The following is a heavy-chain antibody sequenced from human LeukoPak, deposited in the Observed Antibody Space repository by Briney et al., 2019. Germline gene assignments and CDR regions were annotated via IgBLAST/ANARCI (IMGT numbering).Heavy chain of an antibody. Sequence: ASVKVSCKASGYTFTSYHMHWVRQAPGQGLEWMGIINPSSGSTSYAQKFQGGVTMTRDTSTSTVYMQLSSLRSEDTAVYYCAREFEGDGYVYWGQGTLVTVSS. CDR2: INPSSGST. V-gene: IGHV1-46*01. CDR1: GYTFTSYH. CDR3: AREFEGDGYVY. D-gene: IGHD5-24*01. J-gene: IGHJ4*02.